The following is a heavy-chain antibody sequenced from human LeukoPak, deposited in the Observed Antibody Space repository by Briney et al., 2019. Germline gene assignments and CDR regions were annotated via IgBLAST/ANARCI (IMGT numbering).Heavy chain of an antibody. D-gene: IGHD3-3*01. CDR3: AKEPLPPYDFWSGYWDY. CDR1: GFTFSSYA. J-gene: IGHJ4*02. Sequence: GGSLRLSCAASGFTFSSYAMSWVRQAPGKGLEWVSAISGSGGSTYYADSVEGRFTISRDNSKNTLYLQMNSLRAEDTAVYYCAKEPLPPYDFWSGYWDYWGQGTLVTVSS. CDR2: ISGSGGST. V-gene: IGHV3-23*01.